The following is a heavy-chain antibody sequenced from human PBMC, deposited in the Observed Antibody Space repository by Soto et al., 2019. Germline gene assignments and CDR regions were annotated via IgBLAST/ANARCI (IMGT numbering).Heavy chain of an antibody. D-gene: IGHD6-19*01. CDR2: IYHTGST. V-gene: IGHV4-30-4*08. CDR1: GVTVSSDAYY. CDR3: ARVHVMVVAGSTFDY. J-gene: IGHJ4*01. Sequence: SETLSLTCTVSGVTVSSDAYYWSWIRQPRGKGLEWIGNIYHTGSTYYSPSLKSRVDISLVRSTNQFSLRLSSVTAADTAVYYCARVHVMVVAGSTFDYWGHGTLVTVSS.